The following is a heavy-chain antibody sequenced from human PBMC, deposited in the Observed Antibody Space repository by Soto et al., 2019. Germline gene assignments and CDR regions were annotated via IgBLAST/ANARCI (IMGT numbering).Heavy chain of an antibody. CDR2: IYHSGST. CDR3: ARVFGSSSSYDY. J-gene: IGHJ4*02. Sequence: PSETLSLTCGVSGYSISSGYCWGWIRQPPGKGLEWIGSIYHSGSTHHNPSLKSRVTISADTSKNQFSLKLSSVTAADTAVYYCARVFGSSSSYDYWGQGTLVTVSS. CDR1: GYSISSGYC. V-gene: IGHV4-38-2*01. D-gene: IGHD2-2*01.